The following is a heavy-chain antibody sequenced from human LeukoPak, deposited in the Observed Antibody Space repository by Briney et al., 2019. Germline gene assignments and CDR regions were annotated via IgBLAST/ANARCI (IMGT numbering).Heavy chain of an antibody. CDR3: AAGVAVAGTGPLDF. V-gene: IGHV3-66*01. D-gene: IGHD6-19*01. CDR2: IYSGGST. Sequence: GGSLRLSCAASRFTVSRKHMSWVRQAPGKGLEWVSVIYSGGSTYYADSVKGRFTISRDNSKNTLYLQMNSLRAEDTAVYYCAAGVAVAGTGPLDFWGQGTLVTVSS. CDR1: RFTVSRKH. J-gene: IGHJ4*02.